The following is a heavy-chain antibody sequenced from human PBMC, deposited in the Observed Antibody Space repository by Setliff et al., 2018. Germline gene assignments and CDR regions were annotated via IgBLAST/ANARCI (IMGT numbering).Heavy chain of an antibody. CDR1: GYTFTGDY. Sequence: GASVKVSCKASGYTFTGDYVHWVRQAPGQGLEWMGWINPNSGGKNDAQKFQGRVTMTGDTISTAYMELSRLRSYDTAVYYCARDPQKTGDGKHAFDIWGQGTMVTVSS. V-gene: IGHV1-2*02. J-gene: IGHJ3*02. D-gene: IGHD7-27*01. CDR3: ARDPQKTGDGKHAFDI. CDR2: INPNSGGK.